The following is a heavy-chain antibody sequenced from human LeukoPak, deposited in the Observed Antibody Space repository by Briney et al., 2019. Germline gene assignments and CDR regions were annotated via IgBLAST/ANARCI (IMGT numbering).Heavy chain of an antibody. D-gene: IGHD3-9*01. J-gene: IGHJ5*02. V-gene: IGHV3-7*01. CDR1: GFPFSRYW. Sequence: GGPLRLSWAASGFPFSRYWMSWVRQAPGKGLEFLAHIKQDGSEKYYVDSVRGRFIISRDNANNSLCLQMNSLRGEDTAIYYCARYALITGSRWLDPWGQGTLVTVSS. CDR2: IKQDGSEK. CDR3: ARYALITGSRWLDP.